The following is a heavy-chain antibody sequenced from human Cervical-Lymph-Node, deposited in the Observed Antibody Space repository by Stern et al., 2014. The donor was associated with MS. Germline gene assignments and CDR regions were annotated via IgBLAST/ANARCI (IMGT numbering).Heavy chain of an antibody. CDR2: ISVQHGNT. D-gene: IGHD2/OR15-2a*01. CDR1: GYIFSTFG. Sequence: QLVQSGPEVKKPGASVKVSCKASGYIFSTFGITWVRQAPGQGLEWMGWISVQHGNTNSAQKVQDRLIMTTDTSTSTAYMELRNLRVDDTGVYYCARRGSNKYYGMDVWGQGTTVTVSS. V-gene: IGHV1-18*01. J-gene: IGHJ6*02. CDR3: ARRGSNKYYGMDV.